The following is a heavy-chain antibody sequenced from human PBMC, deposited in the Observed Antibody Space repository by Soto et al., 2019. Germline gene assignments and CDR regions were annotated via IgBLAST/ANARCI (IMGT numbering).Heavy chain of an antibody. CDR3: ARGAAAGSFDY. Sequence: PGGSLRLSCEASGFTLSNHAMQWVRQAPGEGLEWVAAISKDGSNKYHADSVKGRLTISRDNSKNTLYLQMNSLRPEDTAIYYCARGAAAGSFDYWGQGALVTVSS. J-gene: IGHJ4*02. CDR2: ISKDGSNK. V-gene: IGHV3-30*04. D-gene: IGHD6-13*01. CDR1: GFTLSNHA.